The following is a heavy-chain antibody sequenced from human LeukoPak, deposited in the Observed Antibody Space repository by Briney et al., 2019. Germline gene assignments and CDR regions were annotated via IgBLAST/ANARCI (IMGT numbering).Heavy chain of an antibody. CDR1: GFTFSSYA. J-gene: IGHJ4*02. CDR2: LRGNGDA. CDR3: AKASWVSTADAVL. D-gene: IGHD3-16*01. V-gene: IGHV3-23*01. Sequence: PGGSLTLSCVASGFTFSSYAMSWVRETPARGLEWVSSLRGNGDAFYADSVKGRFTLSRDESRNTVYLQLNKLRVEDTAIYYCAKASWVSTADAVLWGQGTVVTASS.